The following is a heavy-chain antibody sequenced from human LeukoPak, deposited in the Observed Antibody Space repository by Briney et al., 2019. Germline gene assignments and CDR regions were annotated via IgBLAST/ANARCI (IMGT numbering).Heavy chain of an antibody. CDR1: GYTFTSYA. V-gene: IGHV1-2*02. D-gene: IGHD4-17*01. CDR3: ARVASDGDYDWFDP. J-gene: IGHJ5*02. Sequence: ASVKVSCKASGYTFTSYAMNWVRQAPGQGLEWMGWINPNSGGTHYAQKFQGRVTMTRDTSISTAYMDLSRLRSDDTAVYYCARVASDGDYDWFDPWGQGTLVTVSS. CDR2: INPNSGGT.